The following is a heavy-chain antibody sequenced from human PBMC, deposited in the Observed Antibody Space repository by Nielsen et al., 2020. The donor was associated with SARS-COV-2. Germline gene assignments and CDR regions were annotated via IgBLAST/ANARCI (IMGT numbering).Heavy chain of an antibody. CDR2: IYWNDDK. J-gene: IGHJ4*02. CDR1: GFSLSTSGVG. CDR3: ALAGEQLVFDY. V-gene: IGHV2-5*01. Sequence: SGPTLVKPTQTLTLTCTFSGFSLSTSGVGVGWIRQPPGKALEWLALIYWNDDKRYSPSLKSRLTITKDTSKNQVVLTMTNMDPVDTATYYCALAGEQLVFDYWGQGTLVTVSS. D-gene: IGHD6-6*01.